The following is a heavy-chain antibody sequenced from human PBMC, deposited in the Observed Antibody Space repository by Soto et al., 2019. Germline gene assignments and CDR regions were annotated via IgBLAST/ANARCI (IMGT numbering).Heavy chain of an antibody. J-gene: IGHJ4*02. D-gene: IGHD3-3*01. Sequence: GGSLRLSCAASGFTFSNAWMSWVRQAPGKGLEWVGRIKSKTDGGTTDYAAPVKGRFTISRDDSKNTLYLQMNSLKTEDTAVYYCTTGIYDFWSGYYYWGQGTLVTVSS. CDR1: GFTFSNAW. CDR2: IKSKTDGGTT. CDR3: TTGIYDFWSGYYY. V-gene: IGHV3-15*01.